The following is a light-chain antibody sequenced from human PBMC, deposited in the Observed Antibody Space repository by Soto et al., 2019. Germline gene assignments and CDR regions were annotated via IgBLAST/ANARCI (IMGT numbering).Light chain of an antibody. J-gene: IGKJ4*01. CDR3: QQYNNWPRAT. V-gene: IGKV3-15*01. CDR1: QSISSN. Sequence: DIEITQSPGTLSVSPGERATLSCRASQSISSNLAWYQQKPGQAPRLLMFRTSSRATGFPARFSGSGSGTEFNLTISSLQSEDFGVYYCQQYNNWPRATFGGGTKVDIK. CDR2: RTS.